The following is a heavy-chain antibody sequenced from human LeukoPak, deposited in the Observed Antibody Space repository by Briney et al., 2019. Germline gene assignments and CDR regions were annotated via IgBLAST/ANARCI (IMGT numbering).Heavy chain of an antibody. J-gene: IGHJ4*02. CDR2: IYYSGST. Sequence: SETLSLTCTVSGGSISIYYWSWIRQPPGRGLEWIGYIYYSGSTNYTPSLKSRVTISVDTSKHQFSLKLSSVTAADTAVYYCARELLRHDILTGSYFDYWGQGTLVTVSS. D-gene: IGHD3-9*01. CDR3: ARELLRHDILTGSYFDY. CDR1: GGSISIYY. V-gene: IGHV4-59*01.